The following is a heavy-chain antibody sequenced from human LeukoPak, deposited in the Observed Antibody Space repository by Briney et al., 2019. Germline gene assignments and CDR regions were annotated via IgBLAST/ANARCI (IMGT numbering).Heavy chain of an antibody. CDR3: ARDRYGYSYGYLDY. CDR1: GGTFSSYA. Sequence: GASVKVSCKASGGTFSSYAISWVRQAPGQGLEWMGGIIPIFGTANYAQKFQGRVTITADESTSTAYMELSSLRSEDTAVYYCARDRYGYSYGYLDYWGQGTLVTVSS. D-gene: IGHD5-18*01. J-gene: IGHJ4*02. CDR2: IIPIFGTA. V-gene: IGHV1-69*13.